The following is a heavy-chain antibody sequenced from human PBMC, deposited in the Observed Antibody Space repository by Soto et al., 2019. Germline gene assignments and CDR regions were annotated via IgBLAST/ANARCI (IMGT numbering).Heavy chain of an antibody. V-gene: IGHV4-59*01. CDR3: ARVVSDYSNYAGVYSYYYYMDV. CDR2: IYYSGST. J-gene: IGHJ6*03. CDR1: GGSISSYY. Sequence: SETLSLTCTVSGGSISSYYWSWIRQPPGKGLEWIGYIYYSGSTNYNPSLKSRVTISVDTSKNQFSLKLSSVTAADTAVYYCARVVSDYSNYAGVYSYYYYMDVWGKGTTVTVSS. D-gene: IGHD4-4*01.